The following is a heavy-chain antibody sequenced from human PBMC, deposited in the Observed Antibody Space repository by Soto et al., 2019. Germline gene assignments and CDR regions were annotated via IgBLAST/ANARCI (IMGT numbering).Heavy chain of an antibody. Sequence: GGSLRLSCAASGFTFSSYAMHWVRQTPGKGLEWVALISYDGTDKYYTDSVKGRFTISRDNSKNTLYLQMNSLRAEDTSVYYCARKYSMTVVAPGYWGQGTLVTVSS. CDR2: ISYDGTDK. CDR1: GFTFSSYA. J-gene: IGHJ4*02. V-gene: IGHV3-30-3*01. D-gene: IGHD3-22*01. CDR3: ARKYSMTVVAPGY.